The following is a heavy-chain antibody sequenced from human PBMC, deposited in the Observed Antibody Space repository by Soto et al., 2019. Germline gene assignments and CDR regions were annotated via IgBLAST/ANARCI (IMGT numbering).Heavy chain of an antibody. D-gene: IGHD1-1*01. Sequence: PSETLSLTCAVYGGSISGYYWSWIRQPPGKGMEWIGEINHSGSTNYNPSLTSRVTISVDTSKNQFSLKLTAVTAADSAVFFCSILEGLDTISYYVGFWGQGALVTVSS. CDR3: SILEGLDTISYYVGF. J-gene: IGHJ4*02. CDR2: INHSGST. V-gene: IGHV4-34*01. CDR1: GGSISGYY.